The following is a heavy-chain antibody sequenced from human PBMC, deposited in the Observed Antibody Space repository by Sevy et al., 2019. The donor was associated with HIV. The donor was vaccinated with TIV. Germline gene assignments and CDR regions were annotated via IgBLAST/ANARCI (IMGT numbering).Heavy chain of an antibody. CDR2: IAYDGSNK. CDR3: ARPCFLEWLSAAAFDL. D-gene: IGHD3-3*01. CDR1: GFVFSSYA. Sequence: GGSLRLSCTASGFVFSSYAMHWVRQAPGKGLEWVAFIAYDGSNKNYADSVKGRFTLSRDNSKNTLYLQMNSLGAEDTAVYYCARPCFLEWLSAAAFDLWGQGTMVTVSS. V-gene: IGHV3-30*04. J-gene: IGHJ3*01.